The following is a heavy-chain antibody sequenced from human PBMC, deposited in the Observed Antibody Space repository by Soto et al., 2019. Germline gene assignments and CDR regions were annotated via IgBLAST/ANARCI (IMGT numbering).Heavy chain of an antibody. CDR3: ARESAGSGTLGY. J-gene: IGHJ4*02. CDR1: GFTFSSYA. D-gene: IGHD3-10*01. Sequence: QVQLVESGGGVVQPGRSLRLSCAASGFTFSSYAMHWVRQAPGKGLEWVAVISYDGSNKYYADSVKGRFTISRDNSKNTLYLQMNSLRAEDTAVYYCARESAGSGTLGYWGQGTLSPSPQ. CDR2: ISYDGSNK. V-gene: IGHV3-30-3*01.